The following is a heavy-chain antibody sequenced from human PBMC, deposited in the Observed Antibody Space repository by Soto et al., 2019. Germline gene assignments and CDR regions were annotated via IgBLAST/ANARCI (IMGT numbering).Heavy chain of an antibody. D-gene: IGHD2-21*01. CDR1: GYTLTELS. CDR2: FDPEDVET. V-gene: IGHV1-24*01. Sequence: ASVKVSCKVSGYTLTELSMHWVRQAPGKGLEWMGGFDPEDVETIYAQKFQGRVTMTEDTSTDTAYMELSSLRSEDTAVYYCATPNRLPNDAFDIWRQGTMVTVSS. J-gene: IGHJ3*02. CDR3: ATPNRLPNDAFDI.